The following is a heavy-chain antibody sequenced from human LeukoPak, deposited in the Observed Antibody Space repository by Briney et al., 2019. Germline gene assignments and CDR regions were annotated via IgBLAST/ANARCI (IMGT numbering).Heavy chain of an antibody. V-gene: IGHV4-59*08. CDR2: IYYTGNS. D-gene: IGHD2-2*02. CDR1: GGSISSYY. Sequence: SETLSLTCTVSGGSISSYYWSWIRQPPGKGLEWLGYIYYTGNSNYNPSLESRVTMSLGTSTNQFSLRLSSVTAADTAVYYCARCYTNSWFFGYWGQGALVTVSS. J-gene: IGHJ4*02. CDR3: ARCYTNSWFFGY.